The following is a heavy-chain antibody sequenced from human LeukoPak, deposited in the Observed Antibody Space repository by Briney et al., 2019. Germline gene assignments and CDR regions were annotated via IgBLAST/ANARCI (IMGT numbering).Heavy chain of an antibody. CDR3: ARRPGLERYYFDY. CDR2: ISGSGGST. D-gene: IGHD1-1*01. V-gene: IGHV3-23*01. Sequence: PGGSLRLSCAASGFTFSSYAMSWVRQAPGKGLQWVSTISGSGGSTYYADSVKGRFTISRDNSKNTLYLQMNSLGAEDTAVYYCARRPGLERYYFDYWGQGTLVTVSS. J-gene: IGHJ4*02. CDR1: GFTFSSYA.